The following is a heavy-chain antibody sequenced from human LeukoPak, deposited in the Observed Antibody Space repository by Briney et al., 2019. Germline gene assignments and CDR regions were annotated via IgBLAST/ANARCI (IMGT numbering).Heavy chain of an antibody. CDR3: ARDGEQLAFDY. V-gene: IGHV3-30-3*01. J-gene: IGHJ4*02. Sequence: GGSLRLSFAASGFTFSSYAMSWVRQAPGKGLEWVAVISYDGSNKYYADSVKGRFTISRDNSKNTLYLQMNSLRAEDTAVYYCARDGEQLAFDYWGQGTLVTVSS. D-gene: IGHD6-13*01. CDR1: GFTFSSYA. CDR2: ISYDGSNK.